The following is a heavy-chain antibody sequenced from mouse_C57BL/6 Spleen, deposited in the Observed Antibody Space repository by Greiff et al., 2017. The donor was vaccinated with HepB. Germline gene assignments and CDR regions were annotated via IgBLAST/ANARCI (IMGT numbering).Heavy chain of an antibody. CDR2: ISSGGSYT. Sequence: EVMLVESGGDLVKPGGSLKLSCAASGFTFSSYGMSWVRQTPDKRLEWVATISSGGSYTYYPDSVKGRFTISRDNAKNTLYLQMSSLKSEDTAMYYCARGDGYSDYWGQGTTLTVSS. CDR3: ARGDGYSDY. CDR1: GFTFSSYG. J-gene: IGHJ2*01. V-gene: IGHV5-6*01. D-gene: IGHD2-3*01.